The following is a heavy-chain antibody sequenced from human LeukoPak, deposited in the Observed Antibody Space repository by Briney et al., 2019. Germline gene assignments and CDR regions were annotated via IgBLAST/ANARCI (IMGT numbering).Heavy chain of an antibody. J-gene: IGHJ4*02. CDR1: GYTLTELS. CDR3: ATGGLPGGSYRYFDY. CDR2: FDPEDGET. D-gene: IGHD1-26*01. Sequence: ASVKVSCKVSGYTLTELSMHWVRQAPGKGLEWMGGFDPEDGETIYAQKFQGRVTMTEDTSTDTAYIELSSLRSEDTAVYYCATGGLPGGSYRYFDYWGQGTLVTVSS. V-gene: IGHV1-24*01.